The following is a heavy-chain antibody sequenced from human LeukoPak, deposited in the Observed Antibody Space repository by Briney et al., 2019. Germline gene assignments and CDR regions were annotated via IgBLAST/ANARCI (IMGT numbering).Heavy chain of an antibody. CDR3: ARDRVVRYSYGNDHWFDP. D-gene: IGHD5-18*01. CDR2: IYYSGST. Sequence: PSETLSLTCTVSGGSISSGGYYWSWIRQHPGKGLEWIGYIYYSGSTYYNPSLKSRVTISVDTSKNQFSLKLSSVTAADTAVYYCARDRVVRYSYGNDHWFDPWGQGTLVTVSS. V-gene: IGHV4-31*03. CDR1: GGSISSGGYY. J-gene: IGHJ5*02.